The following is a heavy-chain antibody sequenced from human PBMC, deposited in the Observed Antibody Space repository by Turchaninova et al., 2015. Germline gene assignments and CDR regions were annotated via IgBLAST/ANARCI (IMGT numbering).Heavy chain of an antibody. CDR3: ARAGGGRSVGTVRYYFAMDM. CDR1: GYTFTDYS. CDR2: MDPKTGGT. D-gene: IGHD1-14*01. Sequence: QVQLVQSGTEVKKPGASVKVSCKVSGYTFTDYSIQWVRQAPGQGREWMGWMDPKTGGTNYAEKFQGWGTMTRDTSINTAYVEVSRLRFDDTAVYDCARAGGGRSVGTVRYYFAMDMWGQGTTVTVS. J-gene: IGHJ6*02. V-gene: IGHV1-2*04.